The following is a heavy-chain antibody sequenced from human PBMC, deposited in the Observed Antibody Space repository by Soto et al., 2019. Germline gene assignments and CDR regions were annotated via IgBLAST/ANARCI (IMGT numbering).Heavy chain of an antibody. CDR3: ARGGMDTIAY. V-gene: IGHV4-34*01. J-gene: IGHJ4*02. CDR2: INHSGST. Sequence: SETLSLTCAVYGGSFSGYYWSWIRQPPGKGLEWIGEINHSGSTNYNPSLKSRVTISVDTSKNQFSLKLSSVTAADTAVYYCARGGMDTIAYWGQGNLVTVSS. D-gene: IGHD5-18*01. CDR1: GGSFSGYY.